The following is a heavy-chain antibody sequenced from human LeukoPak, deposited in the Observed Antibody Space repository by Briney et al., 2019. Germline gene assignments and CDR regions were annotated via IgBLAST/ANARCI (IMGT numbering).Heavy chain of an antibody. CDR3: ARDLQRHDAFDI. CDR1: GDTISSHY. Sequence: SETLSFTCSVSGDTISSHYWSWIRQSPGEGLEWIGYVSYSGTTNYNPSLKSRVTISVDTAKNQFSLKLTSVIAADTAVYYCARDLQRHDAFDIWGQGTMVTVSS. V-gene: IGHV4-59*11. J-gene: IGHJ3*02. CDR2: VSYSGTT.